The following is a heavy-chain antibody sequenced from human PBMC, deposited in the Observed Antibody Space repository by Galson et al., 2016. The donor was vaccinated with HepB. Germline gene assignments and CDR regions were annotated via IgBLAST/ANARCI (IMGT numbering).Heavy chain of an antibody. CDR1: GXXFNXXX. CDR3: VQGSTAPAV. V-gene: IGHV3-23*01. J-gene: IGHJ6*04. D-gene: IGHD2-2*01. CDR2: XSRSGDXX. Sequence: SLXXXCAASGXXFNXXXMTXXXQPXXKGLXXVSXXSRSGDXXDYADSVKGRFTISRDNSKNTLYLQMNSLRAEDTAVYYCVQGSTAPAVWGKGPXVTVSS.